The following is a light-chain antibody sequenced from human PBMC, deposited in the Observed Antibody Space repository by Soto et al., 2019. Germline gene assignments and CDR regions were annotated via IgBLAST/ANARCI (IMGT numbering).Light chain of an antibody. V-gene: IGKV1-39*01. J-gene: IGKJ4*01. CDR1: QTSKNY. Sequence: DIQMTQSPSSLSASVGDRVTITCRASQTSKNYLNWYQQRSGKAPKLLISAASSLQSGAPSRFXGSGSGTDFTLTISSLQPEDFATYYCQQSHSSRALTFGGGTKLEIK. CDR2: AAS. CDR3: QQSHSSRALT.